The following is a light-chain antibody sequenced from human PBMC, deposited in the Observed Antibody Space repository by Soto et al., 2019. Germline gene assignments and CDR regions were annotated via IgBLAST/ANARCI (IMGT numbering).Light chain of an antibody. J-gene: IGLJ1*01. CDR2: VVS. CDR1: SSDVGGYNY. CDR3: SSYRSGGTFV. Sequence: QSALTQPRSVSGSPGQSVTISCTGTSSDVGGYNYVSWYQQHPGKAPKVLISVVSNRPSGVSNRFSGSKSGNTASLTISGLQAEDEADYYCSSYRSGGTFVFGSGTKLTVL. V-gene: IGLV2-14*01.